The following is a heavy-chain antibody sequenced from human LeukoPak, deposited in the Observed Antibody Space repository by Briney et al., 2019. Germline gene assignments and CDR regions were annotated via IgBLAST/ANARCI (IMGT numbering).Heavy chain of an antibody. V-gene: IGHV3-74*01. Sequence: GGSLRLSCVASGFTFSSYWMHWVRQAPGKGLVWVSRINSDGSRTSYADSVKGRFTISRDNAKSTLYLQMNSLRAEDTAVYYCARVGAHIGYYFDFWGQGTLVTVSS. CDR1: GFTFSSYW. CDR2: INSDGSRT. D-gene: IGHD3-10*01. CDR3: ARVGAHIGYYFDF. J-gene: IGHJ4*02.